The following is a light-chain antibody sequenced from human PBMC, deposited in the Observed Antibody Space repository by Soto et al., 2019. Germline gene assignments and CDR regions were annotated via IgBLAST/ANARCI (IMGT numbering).Light chain of an antibody. V-gene: IGLV4-69*01. CDR3: QTWGTGIQV. CDR2: VNSDGSH. Sequence: QSVLTQSPSASASLGASVKLTCTLSSGHSNYAIAWHQQQPEKVTRYLMKVNSDGSHSKGDGIPDRFSGSSSGAERYLTNSSLQSEDEGDYYCQTWGTGIQVFGGGTKVTVL. J-gene: IGLJ3*02. CDR1: SGHSNYA.